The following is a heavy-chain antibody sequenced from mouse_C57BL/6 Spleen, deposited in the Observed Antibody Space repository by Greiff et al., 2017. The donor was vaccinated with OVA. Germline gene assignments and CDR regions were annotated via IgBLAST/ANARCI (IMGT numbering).Heavy chain of an antibody. CDR3: TRSAYGSSPYYAMDY. V-gene: IGHV1-15*01. J-gene: IGHJ4*01. CDR1: GYTFTDYE. D-gene: IGHD1-1*01. CDR2: IDPETGGT. Sequence: QVQLQQPGAELVRPGASVTLSCKASGYTFTDYEMHWVKQTPVHGLEWIGAIDPETGGTAYNQKFKGKAILTADKSSSTAYMELRSLTSEDSAVYYCTRSAYGSSPYYAMDYWGQGTSVTVSS.